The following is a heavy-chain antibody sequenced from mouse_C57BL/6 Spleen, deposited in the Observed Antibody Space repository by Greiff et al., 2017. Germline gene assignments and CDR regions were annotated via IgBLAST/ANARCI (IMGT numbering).Heavy chain of an antibody. Sequence: EVQLVESGPGLVKPSQSLSLTCSVTGYSITSGYYWNWIRQFPGNKLEWMGYISYDGSNNYNPSLKNRISITRDTSKNQFFLKLNSVTTEDTATYYSARGGDYYYGSSYGFDYWGQGTTRTVSS. D-gene: IGHD1-1*01. J-gene: IGHJ2*01. CDR3: ARGGDYYYGSSYGFDY. V-gene: IGHV3-6*01. CDR1: GYSITSGYY. CDR2: ISYDGSN.